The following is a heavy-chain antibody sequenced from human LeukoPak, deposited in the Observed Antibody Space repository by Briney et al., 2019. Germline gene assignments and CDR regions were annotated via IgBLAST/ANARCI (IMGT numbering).Heavy chain of an antibody. CDR1: GGSISSYY. CDR2: IYYSGST. D-gene: IGHD6-19*01. Sequence: SETLSLTCTVSGGSISSYYWSWIRQPPGKGLEWIGYIYYSGSTNYNPSLKSRVTISVDTSKNQLPLKLTSVTAADTAVYYCARGGAPYSSGWFNWFDPWGQGTLVTVSS. V-gene: IGHV4-59*08. J-gene: IGHJ5*02. CDR3: ARGGAPYSSGWFNWFDP.